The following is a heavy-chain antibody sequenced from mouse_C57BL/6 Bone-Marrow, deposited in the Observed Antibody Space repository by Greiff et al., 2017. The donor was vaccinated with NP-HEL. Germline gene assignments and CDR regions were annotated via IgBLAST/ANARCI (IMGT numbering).Heavy chain of an antibody. V-gene: IGHV14-3*01. CDR3: ALYNYGSYYLDY. J-gene: IGHJ2*01. Sequence: EVQLQQSVAELVRPGASVKLSCTASGFNINNSYMHWVKQRPEQGLEWIGRIDPANGNTNYAQKFQGKATLTADKSSNTASLQLSSLTSEDTALYYCALYNYGSYYLDYWGQGTTLTVAS. CDR2: IDPANGNT. D-gene: IGHD1-1*01. CDR1: GFNINNSY.